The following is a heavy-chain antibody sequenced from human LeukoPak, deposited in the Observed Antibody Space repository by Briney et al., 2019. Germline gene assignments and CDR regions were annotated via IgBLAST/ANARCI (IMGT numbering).Heavy chain of an antibody. CDR2: IHPGDSDT. V-gene: IGHV5-51*01. CDR1: GDSFNTYW. CDR3: TWGRFALYYFDY. D-gene: IGHD3-10*01. J-gene: IGHJ4*02. Sequence: GEALKISCKGSGDSFNTYWIGWVRQKPGRGREWMGIIHPGDSDTRYSPSFQGQVTISADKSIRTAYLQWSSLKASDTAMYYCTWGRFALYYFDYWGQGTLVTVSS.